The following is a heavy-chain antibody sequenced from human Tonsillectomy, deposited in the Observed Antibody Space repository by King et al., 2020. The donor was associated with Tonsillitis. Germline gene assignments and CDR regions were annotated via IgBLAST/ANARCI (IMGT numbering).Heavy chain of an antibody. J-gene: IGHJ2*01. CDR3: ARDSLTATRAFDL. D-gene: IGHD1-14*01. Sequence: QLVESGGGLVQPGGSLRLSCAASGFTFSSYLISWVRQAPVKGLEWGANIKQDGSEAYFVDALTGRRTISRDNAENSLYLQMNSLRAEDTAVYYCARDSLTATRAFDLWGRGTLVTVSS. CDR1: GFTFSSYL. CDR2: IKQDGSEA. V-gene: IGHV3-7*03.